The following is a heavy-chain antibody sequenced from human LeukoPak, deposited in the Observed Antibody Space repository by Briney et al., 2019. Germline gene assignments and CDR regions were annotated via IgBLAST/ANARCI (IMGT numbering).Heavy chain of an antibody. CDR2: INSDGSST. CDR1: GFTFSSYW. J-gene: IGHJ6*02. Sequence: GGSLRLSCAASGFTFSSYWMHWVRQAPGKGLVWVSRINSDGSSTSYADSVKGRFTISRDNAKNTLYLQMNSLRAEDTAVYYCARTDIVVVPAAVYYYYYGMDVWGQGTTVTVSS. CDR3: ARTDIVVVPAAVYYYYYGMDV. V-gene: IGHV3-74*01. D-gene: IGHD2-2*01.